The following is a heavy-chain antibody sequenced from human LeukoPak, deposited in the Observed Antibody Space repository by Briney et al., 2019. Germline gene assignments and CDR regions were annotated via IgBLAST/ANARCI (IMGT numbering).Heavy chain of an antibody. V-gene: IGHV4-30-4*08. Sequence: SETLSLTCTVSGGSISSGDYYWSWIRQPPGKGLEWIGYIYYSGSTYYNPSLKSRVTISVDTSKNQFSLKLSSVTAADTAVYYCARSKYCSSTSCGTFSRHYYYYYYMDVWGKGTTVTVSS. CDR1: GGSISSGDYY. D-gene: IGHD2-2*01. CDR2: IYYSGST. J-gene: IGHJ6*03. CDR3: ARSKYCSSTSCGTFSRHYYYYYYMDV.